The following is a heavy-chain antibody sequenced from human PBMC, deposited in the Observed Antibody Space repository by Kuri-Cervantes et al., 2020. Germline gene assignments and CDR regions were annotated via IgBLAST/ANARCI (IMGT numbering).Heavy chain of an antibody. V-gene: IGHV4-28*01. Sequence: SETLSLTCAVSGYSISSSNWWGWIRQPPGKGLEWIGYIYYSGSTYYNPSLKSRVTMSVDTSKNQFSLKLSSVTAADTAVYYCASSRLGGDYYGSGPHYFDYWGQGTLVTVSS. CDR3: ASSRLGGDYYGSGPHYFDY. D-gene: IGHD3-10*01. J-gene: IGHJ4*02. CDR1: GYSISSSNW. CDR2: IYYSGST.